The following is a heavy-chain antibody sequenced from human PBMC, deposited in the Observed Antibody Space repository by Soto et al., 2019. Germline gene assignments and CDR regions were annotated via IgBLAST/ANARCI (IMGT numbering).Heavy chain of an antibody. V-gene: IGHV3-23*01. Sequence: DVKLLESGGGLTQSGGSLRLACAASGFRFSGYAMSWVRQAPGQGLAWVSAISTRGGRTYYADSVKGRFTISRDNSANALYLAMNNLRPEDTAVYYCAKEYYYDSSVHYTDLYFDYWGQGTLVTVSS. CDR2: ISTRGGRT. D-gene: IGHD3-22*01. CDR1: GFRFSGYA. CDR3: AKEYYYDSSVHYTDLYFDY. J-gene: IGHJ4*02.